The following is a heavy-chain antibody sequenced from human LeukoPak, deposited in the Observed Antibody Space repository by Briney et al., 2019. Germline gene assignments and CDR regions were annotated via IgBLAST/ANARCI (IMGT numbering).Heavy chain of an antibody. D-gene: IGHD5-18*01. J-gene: IGHJ6*02. CDR3: AKDVENTAMPSLGFYYYYYYGMDV. Sequence: PGGSLRLSCAATGFTFSNVWMSWVRQAPGKGLEWVGRIKSTTSGGTTDYAAPMKGRFSISRDDSKNMLYLQMNSLRAEDTAVYYCAKDVENTAMPSLGFYYYYYYGMDVWGQGTTVTVSS. V-gene: IGHV3-15*01. CDR1: GFTFSNVW. CDR2: IKSTTSGGTT.